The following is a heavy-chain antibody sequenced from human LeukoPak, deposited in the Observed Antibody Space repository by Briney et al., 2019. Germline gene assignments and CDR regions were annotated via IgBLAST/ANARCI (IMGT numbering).Heavy chain of an antibody. CDR2: MSYDGSNK. CDR3: AKFYYGGNFDY. CDR1: GFTFSSYG. V-gene: IGHV3-30*18. Sequence: PGGSLRLSCAASGFTFSSYGMHWVRQAPGKGLEWVAVMSYDGSNKYYADSVKGRFTISRDNSKNTLYLQMNSLRAEDTAVYYCAKFYYGGNFDYWGQGTLVTVSS. D-gene: IGHD4-23*01. J-gene: IGHJ4*02.